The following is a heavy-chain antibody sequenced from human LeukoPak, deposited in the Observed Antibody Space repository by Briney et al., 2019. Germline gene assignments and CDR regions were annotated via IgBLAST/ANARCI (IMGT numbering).Heavy chain of an antibody. CDR1: GYTFTSYG. J-gene: IGHJ5*02. CDR2: MNPNSGNT. Sequence: GASVKVSCKASGYTFTSYGISWVRQATGQGLEWMGWMNPNSGNTGYAQKFQGRVTMTRNTSISTAYMELSSLRSEDTAVYYCAREDYYGSGSYVNWFDPWGQGTLVTVSS. V-gene: IGHV1-8*02. D-gene: IGHD3-10*01. CDR3: AREDYYGSGSYVNWFDP.